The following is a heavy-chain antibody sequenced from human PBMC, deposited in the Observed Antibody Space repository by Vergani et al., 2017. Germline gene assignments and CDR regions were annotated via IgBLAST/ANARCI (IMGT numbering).Heavy chain of an antibody. CDR2: ISAYNGNT. V-gene: IGHV1-18*01. J-gene: IGHJ4*02. D-gene: IGHD2-15*01. Sequence: QVQLVQSGAEVKKPGSSVKVSCKASGGTFSSYAISWVRQAPGQGLEWMGWISAYNGNTNYAQKLQGRVTMTTDTSTSTAYMELRSLRSDDTAVYYCARDNRVAATRVGVNWGQGTLVTVSS. CDR3: ARDNRVAATRVGVN. CDR1: GGTFSSYA.